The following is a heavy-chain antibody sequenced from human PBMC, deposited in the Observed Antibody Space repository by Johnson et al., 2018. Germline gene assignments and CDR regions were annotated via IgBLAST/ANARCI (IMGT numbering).Heavy chain of an antibody. CDR1: GFTFSSFT. CDR2: IKQEGSEK. V-gene: IGHV3-7*01. Sequence: EVQLVESGGGLVKPGGSLRLSCAASGFTFSSFTMNWVRQAPGKGLEWVANIKQEGSEKYYLDSVKGRFTISRDNAKNSLYLQMNSRRAEDTAVYYCARPDFGGGYDAFDIWGQGTMVTVSS. CDR3: ARPDFGGGYDAFDI. J-gene: IGHJ3*02. D-gene: IGHD3-3*01.